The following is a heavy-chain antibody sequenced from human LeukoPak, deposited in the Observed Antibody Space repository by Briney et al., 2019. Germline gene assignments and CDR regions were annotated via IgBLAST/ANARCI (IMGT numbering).Heavy chain of an antibody. J-gene: IGHJ4*02. D-gene: IGHD3-9*01. CDR3: ARDTDYDILTGTINFDY. CDR1: GYTFTSYG. Sequence: GASVKVSCKASGYTFTSYGISWVRQAPGQGLEWMGWISAYNGNTNYAQKLQGRVTMTTDTSTSTAYMELRSLRSDDTAVYYCARDTDYDILTGTINFDYWGQGTLVTVSS. V-gene: IGHV1-18*01. CDR2: ISAYNGNT.